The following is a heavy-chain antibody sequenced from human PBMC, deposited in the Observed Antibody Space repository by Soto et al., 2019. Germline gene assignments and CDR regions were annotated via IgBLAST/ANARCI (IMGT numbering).Heavy chain of an antibody. CDR2: ISAYNGNT. CDR3: ARVGSSGYLL. J-gene: IGHJ4*02. CDR1: GYPFSSFD. Sequence: ASVKVSFKASGYPFSSFDISLVRQAPGQGLEWMGWISAYNGNTNYEQKLQDRVTMTTDTSTSTAYMELRSLRSDDTAVYYCARVGSSGYLLWGQGTLVTSPQ. V-gene: IGHV1-18*01. D-gene: IGHD3-22*01.